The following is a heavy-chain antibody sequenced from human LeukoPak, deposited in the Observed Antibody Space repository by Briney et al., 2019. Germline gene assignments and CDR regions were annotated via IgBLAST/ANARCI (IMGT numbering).Heavy chain of an antibody. CDR3: AREGVDIVVVPAAHDAFDI. CDR2: INPNSGGT. Sequence: ASVKVSCKASGYTFTGYHMHWVRQAPGQGLEWMGWINPNSGGTNYAQKFQGRVTMTRDTSISTAYMELSRLRSDDTAVYYCAREGVDIVVVPAAHDAFDIWGQGTMVTVSS. D-gene: IGHD2-2*01. CDR1: GYTFTGYH. V-gene: IGHV1-2*02. J-gene: IGHJ3*02.